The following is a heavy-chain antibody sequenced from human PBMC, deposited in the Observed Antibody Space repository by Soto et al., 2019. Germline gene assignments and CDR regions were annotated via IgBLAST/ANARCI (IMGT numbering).Heavy chain of an antibody. CDR3: ARDRRCELLGPYYYYGMDV. J-gene: IGHJ6*02. CDR2: ISAYNGNT. D-gene: IGHD1-26*01. CDR1: GYTFTSYG. V-gene: IGHV1-18*04. Sequence: ASVKVSCKASGYTFTSYGISWVRQAPGQGLEWMGWISAYNGNTNYAQKLQGRVTMTTDTSTSTAYMELRSLRSDDTAVYYCARDRRCELLGPYYYYGMDVWGQGTTVTVSS.